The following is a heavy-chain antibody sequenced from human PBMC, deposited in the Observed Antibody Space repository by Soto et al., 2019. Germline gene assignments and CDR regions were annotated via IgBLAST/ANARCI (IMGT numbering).Heavy chain of an antibody. CDR2: ISGSGGST. J-gene: IGHJ4*02. CDR1: GFTFDDYA. D-gene: IGHD2-15*01. V-gene: IGHV3-23*04. Sequence: EVQLVESGGGLVQPGRSLRLSCAASGFTFDDYAMHWVRQAPGKGLEWVSGISGSGGSTYYADSVKGRFTISRDNSKNTLYLQMNSLRAEDTAVYYCAKLQYSPREVAANDYWGQGTLVTVSS. CDR3: AKLQYSPREVAANDY.